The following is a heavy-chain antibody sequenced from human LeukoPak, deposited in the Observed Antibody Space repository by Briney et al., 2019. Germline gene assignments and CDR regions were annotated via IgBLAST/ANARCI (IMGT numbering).Heavy chain of an antibody. J-gene: IGHJ4*02. D-gene: IGHD6-13*01. CDR2: ISSSSSTI. V-gene: IGHV3-48*01. Sequence: GGSLRLSCAASGFTFSSYSMNWVRQAPGKGLEWVSYISSSSSTIYYADSGKGRFTISRDNAKNSMYLQMNSLRAEDTAVYYCARRKQQLDYWGQGTLVTVSS. CDR3: ARRKQQLDY. CDR1: GFTFSSYS.